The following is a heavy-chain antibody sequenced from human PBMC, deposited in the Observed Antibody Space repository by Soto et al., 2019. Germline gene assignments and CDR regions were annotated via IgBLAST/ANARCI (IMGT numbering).Heavy chain of an antibody. V-gene: IGHV3-30*03. CDR3: ALFNYYDISA. J-gene: IGHJ5*02. CDR1: GFSFSSYG. D-gene: IGHD3-22*01. Sequence: SLRLSCAASGFSFSSYGMHWVRQAPGKGLEWVAVALHDGSNKYYAESVKGRFSISRDNTKNTLYLQMSSLRPEDTAVYYCALFNYYDISAWGQGTLVTVSS. CDR2: ALHDGSNK.